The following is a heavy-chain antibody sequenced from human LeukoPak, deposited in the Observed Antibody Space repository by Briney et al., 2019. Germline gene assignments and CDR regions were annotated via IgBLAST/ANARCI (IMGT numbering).Heavy chain of an antibody. CDR3: AGGHYPLEY. CDR1: GGSINCGY. D-gene: IGHD1-26*01. CDR2: LYPSGST. J-gene: IGHJ4*02. V-gene: IGHV4-59*01. Sequence: PSETLSLTCSVSGGSINCGYWSWIRQPPGKGLEWIGLLYPSGSTNYNPSLKSRVTISVDTSRTQFSLKLSSMTAGDTAVYYCAGGHYPLEYWGQGTLVTVSS.